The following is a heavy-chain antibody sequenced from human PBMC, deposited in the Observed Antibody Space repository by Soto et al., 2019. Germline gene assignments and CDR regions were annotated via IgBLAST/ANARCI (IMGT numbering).Heavy chain of an antibody. V-gene: IGHV4-31*03. D-gene: IGHD2-21*01. CDR1: SASLNSGNYY. CDR2: IYVTGAV. Sequence: SETLSPSCSVASASLNSGNYYWNWIRQVPWRGLEGIIHIYVTGAVDCNPSLRSRITISQVKSQTQFSRNLRHVTAADTVAYYCARLRIATNSHKWFDHWGQGTLVTVSS. J-gene: IGHJ5*02. CDR3: ARLRIATNSHKWFDH.